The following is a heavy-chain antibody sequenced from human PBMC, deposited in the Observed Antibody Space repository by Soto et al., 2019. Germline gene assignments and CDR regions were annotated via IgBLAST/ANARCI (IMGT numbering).Heavy chain of an antibody. CDR3: ATVSRCSGITCKQAIDY. CDR2: IKSKTDGETT. CDR1: GFPLIHAW. Sequence: GGSLRLSCAASGFPLIHAWMTWVRQAPGKGLEWVGRIKSKTDGETTDFAAPVKGRFTISRDDSKNTLFLQVNSLKTEDTAVYYCATVSRCSGITCKQAIDYWGQGTLVTVSS. V-gene: IGHV3-15*01. J-gene: IGHJ4*02. D-gene: IGHD2-15*01.